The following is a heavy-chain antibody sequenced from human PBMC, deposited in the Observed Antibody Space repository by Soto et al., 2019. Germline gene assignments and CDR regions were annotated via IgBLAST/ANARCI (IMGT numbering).Heavy chain of an antibody. J-gene: IGHJ4*02. V-gene: IGHV4-4*02. CDR3: AREKGAGTYMGFDY. CDR1: GGSISTHNW. D-gene: IGHD3-10*01. CDR2: IYHYGGT. Sequence: QVQLQESGPGLVEPSGTLSLTCGVSGGSISTHNWWSWVRQSPGRGLEWIGEIYHYGGTNYNPSLKSRVTMSVDKYKNQFSLELTSVTAADTAVYYCAREKGAGTYMGFDYWGQGTLVTVSS.